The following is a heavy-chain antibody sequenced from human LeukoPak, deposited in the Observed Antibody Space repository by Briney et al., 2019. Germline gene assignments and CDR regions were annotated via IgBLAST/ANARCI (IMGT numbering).Heavy chain of an antibody. CDR2: ISKRSGHI. CDR3: ARFDGGFDS. Sequence: PGGSLRLSCAASGFTFKSFVMGWVRQAPGRGLEWVSYISKRSGHIYHTDSVEGRFTTSRDNANDSVYLQMNNLRVEDTAIHFCARFDGGFDSWGQGTLVTVSS. D-gene: IGHD3-9*01. CDR1: GFTFKSFV. J-gene: IGHJ4*02. V-gene: IGHV3-21*05.